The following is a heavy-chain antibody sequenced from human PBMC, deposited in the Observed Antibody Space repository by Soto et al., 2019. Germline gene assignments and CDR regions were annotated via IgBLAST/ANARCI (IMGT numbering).Heavy chain of an antibody. J-gene: IGHJ3*02. CDR2: INPNSGGT. CDR1: GYTFTGYY. Sequence: GASVKVSCKASGYTFTGYYMHWVRQAPGQGLEWMGWINPNSGGTNYAQKFQGWVTMTRDTSISTAYMELSRLRSDDTAVYYCARELQGPIVGATPDAFDIWGQGTMVNVSS. CDR3: ARELQGPIVGATPDAFDI. V-gene: IGHV1-2*04. D-gene: IGHD1-26*01.